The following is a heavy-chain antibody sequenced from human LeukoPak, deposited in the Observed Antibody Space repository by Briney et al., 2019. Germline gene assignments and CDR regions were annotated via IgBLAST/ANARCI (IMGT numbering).Heavy chain of an antibody. D-gene: IGHD2-2*01. CDR2: IKQDGSQK. V-gene: IGHV3-7*03. CDR1: GFTFNSYW. J-gene: IGHJ4*02. Sequence: GGSLRLSCTASGFTFNSYWMTWVRQAPGKGLEWMANIKQDGSQKYYVDSVKGRFTISRDNAKNSLYLQLNSLRAEDTAVYYCARGYCSSISCYVDYWGQGTLVTVSS. CDR3: ARGYCSSISCYVDY.